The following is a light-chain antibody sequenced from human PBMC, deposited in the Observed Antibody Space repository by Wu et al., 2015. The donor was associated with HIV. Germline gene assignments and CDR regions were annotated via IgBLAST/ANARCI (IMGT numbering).Light chain of an antibody. V-gene: IGKV1-27*01. Sequence: DIQMTQSPSSLSASVGDSVTITCRASQDISKYLAWYQQKPGGVPKLLIFAASTLQPGVPSRFSGGGSGTDFKLTISSLQPEDAATYYCQKYNDAPWTFGQGTKVEL. CDR3: QKYNDAPWT. J-gene: IGKJ1*01. CDR1: QDISKY. CDR2: AAS.